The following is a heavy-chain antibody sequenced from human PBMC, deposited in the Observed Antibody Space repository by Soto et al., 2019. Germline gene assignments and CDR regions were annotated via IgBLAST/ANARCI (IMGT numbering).Heavy chain of an antibody. D-gene: IGHD3-10*01. Sequence: PSETLSLTCGVFGGSFTSNYWTWIRQPPGKGLEWIGEINHSGSTNYNPSLKSRVTISVDTSKNQFSLKLSSVTAADTAVYYCARGRSRVTMVRGVIDNYYYYGMDVWGQGTTVTVSS. V-gene: IGHV4-34*01. CDR1: GGSFTSNY. CDR2: INHSGST. J-gene: IGHJ6*02. CDR3: ARGRSRVTMVRGVIDNYYYYGMDV.